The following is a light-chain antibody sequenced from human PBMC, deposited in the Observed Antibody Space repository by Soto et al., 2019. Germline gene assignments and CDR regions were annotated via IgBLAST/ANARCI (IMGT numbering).Light chain of an antibody. CDR2: SNN. CDR3: AAWDDSLNGVV. Sequence: QSVLTQPPSASGTPGQRVTISCSGSSANIGSNTVNWYQQLPGTAPKLLIYSNNQRPSVVPDRFSGSKSGTSASLAIGGLQSEDEDDYYCAAWDDSLNGVVFGGGTKVTVL. CDR1: SANIGSNT. V-gene: IGLV1-44*01. J-gene: IGLJ2*01.